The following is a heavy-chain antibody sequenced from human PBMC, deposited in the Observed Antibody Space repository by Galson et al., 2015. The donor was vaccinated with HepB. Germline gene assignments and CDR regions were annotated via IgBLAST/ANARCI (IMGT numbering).Heavy chain of an antibody. V-gene: IGHV3-9*01. J-gene: IGHJ6*02. Sequence: SLRLSCAASGFTFDDYAMHWVRQVPGKGLEWVSGIGLNGGNIDYADSVKGRFTTSRDNAKNSLYLQMNSLRADDTALYYCTKEGCSGDRCFGHYGMDVWGQGTTVTVSS. CDR3: TKEGCSGDRCFGHYGMDV. D-gene: IGHD2-15*01. CDR2: IGLNGGNI. CDR1: GFTFDDYA.